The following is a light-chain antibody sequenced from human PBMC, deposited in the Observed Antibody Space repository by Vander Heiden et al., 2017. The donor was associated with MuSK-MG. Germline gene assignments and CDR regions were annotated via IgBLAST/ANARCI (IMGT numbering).Light chain of an antibody. CDR3: QQRYNTPRMYT. V-gene: IGKV1-39*01. CDR2: AAS. J-gene: IGKJ2*01. CDR1: QSVSTS. Sequence: DIPMTPSPSSLSASVGDRVTITCRASQSVSTSLNWDQQKAGKATKLLIDAASRLKSGIPARLRGSGSGTEFTLTISSRKPEDFAIYNCQQRYNTPRMYTFGQGTKLEIK.